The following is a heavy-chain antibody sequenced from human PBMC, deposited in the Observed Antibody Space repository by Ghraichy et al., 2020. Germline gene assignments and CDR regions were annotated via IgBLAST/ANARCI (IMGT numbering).Heavy chain of an antibody. V-gene: IGHV4-59*01. J-gene: IGHJ4*02. CDR1: GGSITSSY. CDR3: ARGTWKVDS. CDR2: IHYSGNT. D-gene: IGHD1-1*01. Sequence: SETLSLTCTISGGSITSSYWSWIRQPPGKGLEWIGYIHYSGNTNYNPSLASRVTVSIDTSKNQFSLRLNSVTAADTAVYHCARGTWKVDSWGQGTLVTVSS.